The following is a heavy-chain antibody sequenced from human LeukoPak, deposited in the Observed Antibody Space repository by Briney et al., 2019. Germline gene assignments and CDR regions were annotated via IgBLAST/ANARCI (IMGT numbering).Heavy chain of an antibody. CDR1: GFTFSSYG. CDR3: ARGGGSYHDY. D-gene: IGHD1-26*01. Sequence: PGGSLRLSCAASGFTFSSYGMHWVRQAPGKGLEWVAFIRYDGSNKYYADSVKGRFTISRDNSKNTLYLQMNSLRAEDTAVYYCARGGGSYHDYWGQGVLVTVSS. V-gene: IGHV3-30*02. CDR2: IRYDGSNK. J-gene: IGHJ4*02.